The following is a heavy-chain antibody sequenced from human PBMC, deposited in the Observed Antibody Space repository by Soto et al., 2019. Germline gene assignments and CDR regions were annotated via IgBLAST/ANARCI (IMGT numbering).Heavy chain of an antibody. D-gene: IGHD5-12*01. CDR2: IYYSEST. CDR3: ARHENIVATTDYYYYYMDV. CDR1: GGSISSYY. V-gene: IGHV4-59*08. Sequence: SETLSLTCTVSGGSISSYYWSWIRQPPGKGLEWIGYIYYSESTNYNPSLKSRVTISVDTSKNQFSLKLSSVTAADTAVYYCARHENIVATTDYYYYYMDVWGKGTTVTVSS. J-gene: IGHJ6*03.